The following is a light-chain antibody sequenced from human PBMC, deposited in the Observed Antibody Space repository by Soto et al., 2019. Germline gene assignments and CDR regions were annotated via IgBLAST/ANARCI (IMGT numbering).Light chain of an antibody. CDR1: QSIISY. CDR3: QHTYSTPLT. CDR2: AAS. J-gene: IGKJ4*01. Sequence: DIQMTQSASSLSASVGDRVTITCRASQSIISYLTWYQQKPGKAPKLLIYAASSLQSGVPSRFSGSGSGTDFTLTISSLQPEDFAPYYCQHTYSTPLTFGGGTKVDIK. V-gene: IGKV1-39*01.